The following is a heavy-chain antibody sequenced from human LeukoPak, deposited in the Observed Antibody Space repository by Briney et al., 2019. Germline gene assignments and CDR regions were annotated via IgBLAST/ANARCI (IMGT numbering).Heavy chain of an antibody. CDR1: GGSISGYY. CDR2: IYYSGNT. CDR3: ARGWDTGYSYYGMDV. J-gene: IGHJ6*02. V-gene: IGHV4-59*01. D-gene: IGHD5-18*01. Sequence: SETLSLTCTVSGGSISGYYWSLIRRPPGKGLEWIGHIYYSGNTNYNPSLKSRVTLSVDTSTNQLFLKLSSVTAADTAAYYCARGWDTGYSYYGMDVWGPGTTVTVSS.